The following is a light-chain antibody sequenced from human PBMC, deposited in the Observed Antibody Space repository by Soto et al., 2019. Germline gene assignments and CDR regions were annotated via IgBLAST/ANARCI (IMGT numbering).Light chain of an antibody. J-gene: IGLJ1*01. CDR3: QSYDRSLSDHV. Sequence: QSVLTQPPSVSGAPGRRVTISCTGRSSNILSVYDVHWYRQLPGTAPKLLIYGNSNRPSGVPVRVSGSKSGTSASLAISGLQAEDEADYYCQSYDRSLSDHVFGTGTKVTVL. CDR1: SSNILSVYD. CDR2: GNS. V-gene: IGLV1-40*01.